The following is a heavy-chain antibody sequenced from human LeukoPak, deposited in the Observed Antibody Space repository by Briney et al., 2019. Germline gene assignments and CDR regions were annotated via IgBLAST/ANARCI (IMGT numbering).Heavy chain of an antibody. V-gene: IGHV3-48*01. Sequence: GGSLRLSCAASGFTFSTYIMNWVRQAPGKGLEWVSYISSTSNTIYYADSVKGRFTISRDNSKNELYLQMNSLTAEDTAVYFCAKDSTMWPHYFDHWGQGILVIVSS. CDR1: GFTFSTYI. D-gene: IGHD2-21*01. CDR3: AKDSTMWPHYFDH. CDR2: ISSTSNTI. J-gene: IGHJ4*02.